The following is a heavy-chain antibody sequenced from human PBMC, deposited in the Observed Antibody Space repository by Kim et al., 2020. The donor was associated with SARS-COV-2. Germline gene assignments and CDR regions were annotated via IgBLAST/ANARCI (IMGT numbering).Heavy chain of an antibody. J-gene: IGHJ4*02. D-gene: IGHD3-22*01. V-gene: IGHV3-33*06. Sequence: KGRFTISRGNSKNTLYLQMNSLRAEDTAVYYCAKDLYYYDSSGRSYFDYWGQGTLVTVSS. CDR3: AKDLYYYDSSGRSYFDY.